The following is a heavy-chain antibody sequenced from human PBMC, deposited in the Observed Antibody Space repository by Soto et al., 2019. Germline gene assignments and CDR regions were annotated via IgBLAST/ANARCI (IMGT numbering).Heavy chain of an antibody. CDR2: ISYDGSNK. J-gene: IGHJ4*02. CDR3: AKDLEGWYSSGWYD. V-gene: IGHV3-30*18. Sequence: QVQLVESGGGVVQPGRSLRLSCAASGFTFSSYGMHWVRQAPGKGLEWVAVISYDGSNKYYADSVKGRFTISRDNSKNTLYLQMNSLRAEDTAVYYCAKDLEGWYSSGWYDWGQGTLVTVSS. CDR1: GFTFSSYG. D-gene: IGHD6-19*01.